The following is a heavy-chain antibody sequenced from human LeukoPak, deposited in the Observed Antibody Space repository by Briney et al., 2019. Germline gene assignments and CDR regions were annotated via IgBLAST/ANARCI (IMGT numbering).Heavy chain of an antibody. CDR3: ASSWLVGGYYYYYMDV. J-gene: IGHJ6*03. Sequence: SETLSLTCTVSGGSISSYYWGWIRQPPGKGLEWIGSIYYSGSTYYNPSLKSRVTISVDTSKNQFSLKLSSVTAADTAVYYCASSWLVGGYYYYYMDVWGKGTTVTVSS. CDR1: GGSISSYY. V-gene: IGHV4-39*01. D-gene: IGHD6-19*01. CDR2: IYYSGST.